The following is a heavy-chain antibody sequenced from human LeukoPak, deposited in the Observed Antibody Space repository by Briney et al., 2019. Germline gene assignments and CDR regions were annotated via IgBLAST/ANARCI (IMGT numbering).Heavy chain of an antibody. V-gene: IGHV4-59*08. J-gene: IGHJ4*02. Sequence: TSETLSLTCTVSGGSISSYYWSWIRQPPGKGLEWIGYIYYSGSTNYNPSLKSRVTISVDTSKNQFSLKLSSVTAADTAVYYCARRSYVWGSYRLDYWGQGTLVTVSS. CDR1: GGSISSYY. CDR3: ARRSYVWGSYRLDY. CDR2: IYYSGST. D-gene: IGHD3-16*02.